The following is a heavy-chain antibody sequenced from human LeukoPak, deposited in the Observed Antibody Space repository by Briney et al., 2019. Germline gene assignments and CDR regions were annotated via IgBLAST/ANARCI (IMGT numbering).Heavy chain of an antibody. D-gene: IGHD6-19*01. CDR1: GGSISSYY. Sequence: SETLSLTCTVSGGSISSYYWSWIRQPPGKGLEWIGYIYYSGSTNYNPSLKSRVTISGDTSKNQFSLKLSSVTAADTAVYYCARDPGSGWPFFDYWGQGTLVTVSS. CDR2: IYYSGST. V-gene: IGHV4-59*01. J-gene: IGHJ4*02. CDR3: ARDPGSGWPFFDY.